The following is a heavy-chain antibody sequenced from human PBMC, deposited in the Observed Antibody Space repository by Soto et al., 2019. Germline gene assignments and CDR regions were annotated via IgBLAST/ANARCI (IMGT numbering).Heavy chain of an antibody. CDR2: IIPILGIA. J-gene: IGHJ6*03. V-gene: IGHV1-69*02. CDR1: GGTFSSYT. Sequence: SVKVSCKASGGTFSSYTISWVRQAPGQGLEWMGRIIPILGIANYAQKFQGRVTITADKSTSTAYMELSSLRSEDTAVYYCARGVAAGGYYYYYYMDVWGKGTTVTVSS. D-gene: IGHD6-13*01. CDR3: ARGVAAGGYYYYYYMDV.